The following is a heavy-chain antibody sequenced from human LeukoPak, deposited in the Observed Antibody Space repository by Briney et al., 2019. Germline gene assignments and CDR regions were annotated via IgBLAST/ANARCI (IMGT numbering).Heavy chain of an antibody. D-gene: IGHD2-8*01. J-gene: IGHJ4*02. Sequence: SETLSLTCDVSGGSISSDNYSWNWIRQPPGKGLEWIGYIYHSGSTYYNPSLKSRVTMSVDRSKSQFSLKLSSVTAADTAVYYCARRLSFSDFWGQGTLVTVSS. CDR1: GGSISSDNYS. CDR3: ARRLSFSDF. V-gene: IGHV4-30-2*01. CDR2: IYHSGST.